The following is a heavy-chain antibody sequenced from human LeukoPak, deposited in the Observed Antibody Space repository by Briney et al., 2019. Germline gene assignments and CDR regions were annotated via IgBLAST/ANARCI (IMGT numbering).Heavy chain of an antibody. D-gene: IGHD4-17*01. Sequence: SETLSLTCTVSGGSISSSSCYWGWIRQPPGKGLEWIGSIYYSGSTYYNPSLKSRVTISVDTSKNQFSLKLSSVTAADTAVYYCARHGDYGGWYYYYYMDVWGKGTTVTISS. CDR1: GGSISSSSCY. CDR3: ARHGDYGGWYYYYYMDV. V-gene: IGHV4-39*01. CDR2: IYYSGST. J-gene: IGHJ6*03.